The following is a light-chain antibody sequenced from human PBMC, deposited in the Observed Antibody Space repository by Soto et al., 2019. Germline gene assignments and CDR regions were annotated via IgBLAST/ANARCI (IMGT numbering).Light chain of an antibody. CDR3: QQRAKWPST. CDR1: QSFRGL. Sequence: VLTQSPVTLSLSPGERATLSCRASQSFRGLLAWYQQKPGQAPRLLIYDAYTRATGVGARFAGSGSATDFSLTITSLEPEDFAVYYCQQRAKWPSTFGPGTKVEMK. CDR2: DAY. J-gene: IGKJ2*02. V-gene: IGKV3-11*01.